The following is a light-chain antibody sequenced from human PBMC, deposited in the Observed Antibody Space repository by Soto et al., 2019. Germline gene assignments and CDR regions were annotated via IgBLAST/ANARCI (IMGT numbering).Light chain of an antibody. Sequence: PGERATLSCRASQSVSSSFXAWXQQXVXXXPXXLIYGASSRATGIPDRFSGSGSGTEFTLTISSLQSEDFAVYYCQQYNNWQTFGQGTKVDI. CDR2: GAS. CDR3: QQYNNWQT. CDR1: QSVSSS. V-gene: IGKV3D-15*01. J-gene: IGKJ1*01.